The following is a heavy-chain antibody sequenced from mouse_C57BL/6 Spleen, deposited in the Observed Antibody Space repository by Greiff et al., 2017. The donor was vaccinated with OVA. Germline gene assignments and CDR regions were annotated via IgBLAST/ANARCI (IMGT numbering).Heavy chain of an antibody. CDR2: ISYDGSN. CDR3: ARGYYGSDWYFDV. CDR1: GYSITSGYY. D-gene: IGHD1-1*01. V-gene: IGHV3-6*01. Sequence: EVKLVESGPGLVKPSQSLSLTCSVTGYSITSGYYWNWIRQFPGNKLEWMGYISYDGSNNYNPSLKNRISITRDTSKNQFFLKLNSVTTEDTATYYCARGYYGSDWYFDVWGTGTTVTVSS. J-gene: IGHJ1*03.